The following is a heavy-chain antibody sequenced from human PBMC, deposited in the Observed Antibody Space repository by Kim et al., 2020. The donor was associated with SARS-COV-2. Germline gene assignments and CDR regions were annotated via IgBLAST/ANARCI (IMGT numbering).Heavy chain of an antibody. CDR1: GASISSDY. CDR2: IYKSGTT. CDR3: ARSYSGTYFAAFDI. V-gene: IGHV4-4*08. D-gene: IGHD1-26*01. Sequence: SGTLSLTCTVSGASISSDYWSWIRQPPGKGLEWMGYIYKSGTTNYNPSLKSRVIISSDTSKNQFSLNLRSVTAADTAVYYCARSYSGTYFAAFDIWGPGTMATVSS. J-gene: IGHJ3*02.